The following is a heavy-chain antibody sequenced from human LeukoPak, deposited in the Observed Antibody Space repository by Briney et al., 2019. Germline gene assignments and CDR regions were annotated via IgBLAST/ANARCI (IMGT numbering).Heavy chain of an antibody. D-gene: IGHD1-26*01. J-gene: IGHJ4*02. CDR2: IKYDGSTK. Sequence: GGSLRLSCAASGFTFTNSWMAWVRQAPGRGLEWVANIKYDGSTKHYADSLKGRFIISRDNTQNSRYLQMSSLRADDTAVYYCARDTDGSLDYWGQGILVTVAS. CDR3: ARDTDGSLDY. V-gene: IGHV3-7*01. CDR1: GFTFTNSW.